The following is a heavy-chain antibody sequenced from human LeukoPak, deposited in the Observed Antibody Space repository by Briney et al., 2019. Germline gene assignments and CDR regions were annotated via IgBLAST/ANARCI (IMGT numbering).Heavy chain of an antibody. V-gene: IGHV3-23*01. D-gene: IGHD2-15*01. Sequence: GGSLRLSCAASGFTFSSSAMSWVRQAPGKGLEWASAISNNGGYTYYADYVQGRFTISRDNSKSTLCLQMNSLRAEDTAVYCCAKQLGYCSDGSCYFPYWGQGTLVTVSS. CDR3: AKQLGYCSDGSCYFPY. CDR2: ISNNGGYT. CDR1: GFTFSSSA. J-gene: IGHJ4*02.